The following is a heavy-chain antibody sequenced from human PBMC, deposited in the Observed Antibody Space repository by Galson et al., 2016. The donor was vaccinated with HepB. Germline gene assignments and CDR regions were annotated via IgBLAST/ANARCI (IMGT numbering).Heavy chain of an antibody. V-gene: IGHV3-33*01. D-gene: IGHD4/OR15-4a*01. J-gene: IGHJ4*02. Sequence: SLRLSCAASGFTFSNYGMHWVRQAPGKGLEWVAVIWYDGSNEYYADSVKGRFTISRDNSKNTLYLQMSSLRAEDTAVYYCARIDGGAYFFDYWGQGTLVTVSS. CDR3: ARIDGGAYFFDY. CDR2: IWYDGSNE. CDR1: GFTFSNYG.